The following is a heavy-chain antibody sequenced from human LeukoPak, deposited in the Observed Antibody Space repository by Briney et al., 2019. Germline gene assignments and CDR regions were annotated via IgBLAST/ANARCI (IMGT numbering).Heavy chain of an antibody. Sequence: GESLKISCKGSGHSFTSYWIGWVLQMPGKGLEWMGSIYPGDSDTRYSPSFQGQVTISADKSISTAYLQWSSLKASDTAMYYCARGATIAWFDPWGQGTLVTVSS. D-gene: IGHD1-26*01. CDR1: GHSFTSYW. CDR3: ARGATIAWFDP. V-gene: IGHV5-51*01. CDR2: IYPGDSDT. J-gene: IGHJ5*02.